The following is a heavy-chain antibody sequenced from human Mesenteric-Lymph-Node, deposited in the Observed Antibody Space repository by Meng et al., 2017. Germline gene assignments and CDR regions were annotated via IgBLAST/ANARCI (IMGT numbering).Heavy chain of an antibody. Sequence: QVRLGQVGAEVKKPGTSVKVSCKASGYTFTGYYMHWVRQAPGQGLEWMGWINPNSGGTNYAQKFQGRVTMTRDTSISTAYMELSRLRSDDTAVYYCASLGYCSGGSCYLPPFDYWGQGTLVTVSS. CDR2: INPNSGGT. D-gene: IGHD2-15*01. CDR3: ASLGYCSGGSCYLPPFDY. J-gene: IGHJ4*02. V-gene: IGHV1-2*02. CDR1: GYTFTGYY.